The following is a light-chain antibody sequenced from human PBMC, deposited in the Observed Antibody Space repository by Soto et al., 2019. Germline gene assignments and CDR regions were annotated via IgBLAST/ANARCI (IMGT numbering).Light chain of an antibody. CDR1: QSISSW. V-gene: IGKV1-5*03. CDR2: KAS. J-gene: IGKJ1*01. CDR3: QQYTNYRWT. Sequence: DIQMTQSPSTLSASVGDRVTITCRASQSISSWLAWYQEEPGKAPKLLIYKASSLESGVPSRFSGSGSGTEFTLTISNLQPDDFATYYCQQYTNYRWTFGQGTKVDIK.